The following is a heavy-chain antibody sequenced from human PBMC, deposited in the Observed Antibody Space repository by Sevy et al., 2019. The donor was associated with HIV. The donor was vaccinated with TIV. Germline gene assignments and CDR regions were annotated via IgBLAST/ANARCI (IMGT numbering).Heavy chain of an antibody. V-gene: IGHV3-30*02. CDR3: AKDPWAAAGYFDY. J-gene: IGHJ4*02. Sequence: GGSLRLSCAASGFTFSSYGMHWVRQAPGKGLEWVAFIRYDGSNKYYADSVKGRFNISRDNSKNTLYRQTNSLRAEDTAVYYWAKDPWAAAGYFDYWGQGTLDTVSS. D-gene: IGHD6-13*01. CDR2: IRYDGSNK. CDR1: GFTFSSYG.